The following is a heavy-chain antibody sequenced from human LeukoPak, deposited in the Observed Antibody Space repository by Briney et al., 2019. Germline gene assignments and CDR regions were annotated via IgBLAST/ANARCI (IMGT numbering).Heavy chain of an antibody. CDR1: GGAISSYY. D-gene: IGHD5-18*01. V-gene: IGHV4-59*01. CDR3: ARAIGYSLDY. J-gene: IGHJ4*02. Sequence: SETLSLTCTVSGGAISSYYWSWIRQPPVKGLEWIGYIYYSGSTNYNPSLKSRVTISVDTSKNQFSLKLSSVTAADTAVYYCARAIGYSLDYWGQGTLVTVSS. CDR2: IYYSGST.